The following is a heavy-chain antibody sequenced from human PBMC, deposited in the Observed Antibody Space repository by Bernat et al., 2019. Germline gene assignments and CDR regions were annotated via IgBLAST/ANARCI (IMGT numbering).Heavy chain of an antibody. CDR1: GGSISSGDYY. D-gene: IGHD3-22*01. J-gene: IGHJ4*02. CDR3: ARDRTNYYDSSGAGTDY. Sequence: QVQLQESGPGLVKPSQTLSLTCTVSGGSISSGDYYWSWIRQPPGKGLEWIGYIYYSGSTYYNPSLKSRVTISVDTSKNQFSLKLSSVTAADTAVYYCARDRTNYYDSSGAGTDYWGQGTLVTVSS. V-gene: IGHV4-30-4*01. CDR2: IYYSGST.